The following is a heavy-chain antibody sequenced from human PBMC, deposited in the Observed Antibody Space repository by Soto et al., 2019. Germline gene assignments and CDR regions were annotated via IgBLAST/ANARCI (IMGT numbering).Heavy chain of an antibody. J-gene: IGHJ4*02. D-gene: IGHD3-16*02. CDR3: ARTSYDYVWGSYPPYYFDY. Sequence: PSETLSLTCAVSGGSISSGGYSWSWIRQPPGKGLEWIGYIYHSGSTYYNPSLKSRVTISVDRSKNQFSLKLSSVTAADTAVYYCARTSYDYVWGSYPPYYFDYWGQGTLVTVSS. CDR1: GGSISSGGYS. V-gene: IGHV4-30-2*01. CDR2: IYHSGST.